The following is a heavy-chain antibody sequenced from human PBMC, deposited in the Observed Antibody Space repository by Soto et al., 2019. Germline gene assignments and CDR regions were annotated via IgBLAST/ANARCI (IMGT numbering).Heavy chain of an antibody. CDR2: ITGAGGGT. J-gene: IGHJ6*02. CDR3: AKGHSDSFGNYDYFGMDV. D-gene: IGHD4-4*01. Sequence: GGSLRLSCAASGFTFDNYGMSWVRQAPGKGLEWIGAITGAGGGTYNADSVKGRFTISRDNSKKTVYLQVDSLRVEDTAVYYCAKGHSDSFGNYDYFGMDVWGQGTTVTVSS. CDR1: GFTFDNYG. V-gene: IGHV3-23*01.